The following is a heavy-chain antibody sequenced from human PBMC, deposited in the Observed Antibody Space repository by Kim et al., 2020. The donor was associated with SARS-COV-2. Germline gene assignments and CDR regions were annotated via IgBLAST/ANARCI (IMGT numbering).Heavy chain of an antibody. CDR2: ITTSGGNT. CDR1: EFTFSSYA. D-gene: IGHD3-10*01. CDR3: AKGIRGVFNFDY. Sequence: GGSLRLSCAASEFTFSSYAMSWVRQAPGKGLEWVSTITTSGGNTYYADSVKGRFTISRDNSKNTLYLQMNSLRAEDTAVYYCAKGIRGVFNFDYWGQGTLVTVSS. V-gene: IGHV3-23*01. J-gene: IGHJ4*02.